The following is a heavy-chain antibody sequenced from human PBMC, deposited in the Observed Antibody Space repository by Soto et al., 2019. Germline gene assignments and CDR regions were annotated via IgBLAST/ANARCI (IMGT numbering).Heavy chain of an antibody. J-gene: IGHJ5*02. D-gene: IGHD1-26*01. Sequence: ASVKVSCKASGYTFTSYGISWVRQAPGQRLEWMGWISSYNGNTNYAQKLQGRVTMTTDTSTSTAYMELRSLRFDDTAVYYCARDVGGNWFDPWGQGTLVTVSS. V-gene: IGHV1-18*01. CDR2: ISSYNGNT. CDR3: ARDVGGNWFDP. CDR1: GYTFTSYG.